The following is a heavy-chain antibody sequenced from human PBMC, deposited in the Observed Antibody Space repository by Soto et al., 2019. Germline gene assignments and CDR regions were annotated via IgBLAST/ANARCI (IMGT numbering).Heavy chain of an antibody. CDR3: ARGGRGDWFDP. V-gene: IGHV4-30-4*01. CDR1: GGSISSGDYY. D-gene: IGHD3-16*01. J-gene: IGHJ5*02. CDR2: IYYSGST. Sequence: SETLSLTCTVSGGSISSGDYYWGWIRQPPGKGLEWIGYIYYSGSTYYNPSLKSRVTISVDTSKNQFSLKLSSVTAADTAVYYCARGGRGDWFDPWGQGTLVTVSS.